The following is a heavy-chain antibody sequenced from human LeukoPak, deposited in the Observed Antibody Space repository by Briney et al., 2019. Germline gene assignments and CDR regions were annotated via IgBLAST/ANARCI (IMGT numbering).Heavy chain of an antibody. Sequence: ASVKVSCKASGYTFTRYHMHWVRQPPGQRLEWMGIINPSGGSTSYAQRFQGSVTMTRDMSTSTVYMELSSLRSEDTAVYYCARGDYYDSSGYYRVIDYWGQGTLVTVSS. J-gene: IGHJ4*02. CDR2: INPSGGST. V-gene: IGHV1-46*01. CDR3: ARGDYYDSSGYYRVIDY. CDR1: GYTFTRYH. D-gene: IGHD3-22*01.